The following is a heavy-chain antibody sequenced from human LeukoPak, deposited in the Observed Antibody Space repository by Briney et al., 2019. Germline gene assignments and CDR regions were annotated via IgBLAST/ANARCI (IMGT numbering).Heavy chain of an antibody. CDR3: ARITDRTIFGEIMHGFDV. CDR2: IYYNGRT. J-gene: IGHJ3*01. D-gene: IGHD3-3*01. V-gene: IGHV4-39*01. Sequence: ASETLSLTCTVSGDSINNNNYYWGWIRQPPGEGLEWIGNIYYNGRTYYGPSLKSRGTISVDTSNNQFSLKLNSVTAADTAVYYCARITDRTIFGEIMHGFDVWGQGTPVTVSS. CDR1: GDSINNNNYY.